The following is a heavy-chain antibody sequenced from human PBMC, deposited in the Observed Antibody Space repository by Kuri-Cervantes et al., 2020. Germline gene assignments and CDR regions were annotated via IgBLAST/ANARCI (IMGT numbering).Heavy chain of an antibody. V-gene: IGHV3-21*01. J-gene: IGHJ6*02. D-gene: IGHD3-16*01. CDR3: ARVPAGGSYYYYGMDV. CDR2: ISSSSSYI. Sequence: GESLKISCAASGFTFSSYSMNWVRQAPGKGLEWVSSISSSSSYIYYADSVKGRFTISRENAKNSLYLQMNSLRAGDTAVYYCARVPAGGSYYYYGMDVWGQGTTVTFSS. CDR1: GFTFSSYS.